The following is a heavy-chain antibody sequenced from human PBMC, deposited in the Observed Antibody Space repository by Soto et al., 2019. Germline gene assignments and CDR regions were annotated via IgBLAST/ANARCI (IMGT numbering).Heavy chain of an antibody. V-gene: IGHV1-18*01. Sequence: QVQLVQSGDEVKKPGASVKVSCKASGYIFVNYGIAWVRQAPRQGLECMGWISPYTGNTHSASKVQGRLTMTTDTSTSTAYMDLGSLTSDDTAMYYCVMVDNYVTPTPQDVWGQGTTVTVSS. D-gene: IGHD3-16*01. CDR1: GYIFVNYG. J-gene: IGHJ6*02. CDR3: VMVDNYVTPTPQDV. CDR2: ISPYTGNT.